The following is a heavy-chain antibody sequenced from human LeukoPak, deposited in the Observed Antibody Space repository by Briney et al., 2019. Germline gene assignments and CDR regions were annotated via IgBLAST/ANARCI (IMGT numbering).Heavy chain of an antibody. CDR1: GFTFSSYA. V-gene: IGHV3-23*01. CDR3: AKVIGRSFTYGCDY. CDR2: ISGSGGST. J-gene: IGHJ4*02. Sequence: GGALRLSCAASGFTFSSYAMSWVRQAPGDGLECGSAISGSGGSTYYADSVKGRFTISRDNSKNTLYLQMNSLRAEATAVYYCAKVIGRSFTYGCDYWGQGTLVTVSS. D-gene: IGHD3-10*01.